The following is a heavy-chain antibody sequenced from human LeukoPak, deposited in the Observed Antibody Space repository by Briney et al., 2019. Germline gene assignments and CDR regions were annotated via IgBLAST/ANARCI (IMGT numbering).Heavy chain of an antibody. CDR1: GFTFSSYE. CDR2: ISSSGSTR. V-gene: IGHV3-48*03. J-gene: IGHJ4*02. D-gene: IGHD6-13*01. CDR3: ARGGSGSFRLDFEY. Sequence: GGSLRLSCAASGFTFSSYEMNWVRQAPGKGLEWVSYISSSGSTRYNADSVKGRFTVSRDNAKNSLYLQMNSLRAEDTAVYYCARGGSGSFRLDFEYWGQGTLVTVSS.